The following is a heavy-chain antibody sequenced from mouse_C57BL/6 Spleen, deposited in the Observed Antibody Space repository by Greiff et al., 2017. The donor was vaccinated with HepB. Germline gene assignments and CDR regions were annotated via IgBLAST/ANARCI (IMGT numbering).Heavy chain of an antibody. CDR3: ASGMYDGFYYAMDY. J-gene: IGHJ4*01. D-gene: IGHD2-3*01. CDR2: ISDGGSYT. CDR1: GFTFSSYA. Sequence: EVQLVESGGGLVKPGGSLKLSCAASGFTFSSYAMSWVRQTPEKRLEWVATISDGGSYTYYPDNVKGRFTISRDNAKNNLYLQMSHLKSEDTAMYYCASGMYDGFYYAMDYWGQGTSVTVSS. V-gene: IGHV5-4*01.